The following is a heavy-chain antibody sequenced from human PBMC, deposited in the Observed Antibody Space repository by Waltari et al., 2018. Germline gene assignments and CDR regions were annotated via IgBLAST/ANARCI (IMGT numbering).Heavy chain of an antibody. J-gene: IGHJ4*02. CDR3: ARVTRYFAWSHTPTPQFGY. CDR2: LYYTGST. Sequence: QLQLQESGPGLVKPSETLSLTCTVSGGSISSSSHYWGWIRQPPGKGLEWIGNLYYTGSTYYKPSLSSRVTISLVTSKNQFSLRLTSVTAADTAVYYCARVTRYFAWSHTPTPQFGYWGQVTQVSVSS. D-gene: IGHD3-9*01. CDR1: GGSISSSSHY. V-gene: IGHV4-39*07.